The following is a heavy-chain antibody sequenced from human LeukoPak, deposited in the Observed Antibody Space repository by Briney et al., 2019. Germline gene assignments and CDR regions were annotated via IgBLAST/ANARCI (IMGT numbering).Heavy chain of an antibody. CDR2: IYYSGST. V-gene: IGHV4-59*01. D-gene: IGHD3-22*01. Sequence: SETLSLTCTVSGGSISSYYWNWIRPPPGRGRGWIGYIYYSGSTNCNPSLKSRVTISVDTSKNQFSLKLSSVTAADTAVYYCARGADSSGYYSIFYFDYWGQGTLVTVSS. CDR3: ARGADSSGYYSIFYFDY. CDR1: GGSISSYY. J-gene: IGHJ4*02.